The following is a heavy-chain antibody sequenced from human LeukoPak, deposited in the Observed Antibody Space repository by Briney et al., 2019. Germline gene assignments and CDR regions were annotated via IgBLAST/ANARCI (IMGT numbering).Heavy chain of an antibody. CDR2: INHSGST. CDR3: ARGVGHWGRGYSYRGTPLPDY. Sequence: SETLSLTCAVYGGSFSGYYWSWIRQPPGKGLEWIGEINHSGSTNYNPSLKSRVTISVDTSKNQFSLKLSSVTAADTAVYYCARGVGHWGRGYSYRGTPLPDYWGQGTLVTVSS. V-gene: IGHV4-34*01. D-gene: IGHD5-18*01. J-gene: IGHJ4*02. CDR1: GGSFSGYY.